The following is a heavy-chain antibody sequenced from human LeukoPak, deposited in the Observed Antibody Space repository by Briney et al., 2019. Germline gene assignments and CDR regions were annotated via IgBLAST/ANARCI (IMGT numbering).Heavy chain of an antibody. CDR3: ASRPRDYYYYMDV. Sequence: SETLSLTCTVSGGSISSGGYYWSWIRQPPGKGLEWIGYIYHSGSTYYNPSLKSRGTISVDRSKNQFSLKLSSVTAADTAVYYCASRPRDYYYYMDVWGKGTTVTVSS. J-gene: IGHJ6*03. V-gene: IGHV4-30-2*01. CDR2: IYHSGST. CDR1: GGSISSGGYY.